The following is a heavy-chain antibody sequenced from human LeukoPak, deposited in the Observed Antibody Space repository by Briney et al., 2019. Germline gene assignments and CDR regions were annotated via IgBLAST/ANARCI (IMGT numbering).Heavy chain of an antibody. CDR3: AREGGDSSGYYSGRNWFDP. Sequence: PSETLSLTCTVSGGSISRGDYYWSWIRQPPGKGLEWIGYIYYSGSTYYNPSLKSRVTISVDTSKNQFSLKLSSVTAADTAVYYCAREGGDSSGYYSGRNWFDPWGQGTQVTVSS. J-gene: IGHJ5*02. CDR2: IYYSGST. V-gene: IGHV4-30-4*08. D-gene: IGHD3-22*01. CDR1: GGSISRGDYY.